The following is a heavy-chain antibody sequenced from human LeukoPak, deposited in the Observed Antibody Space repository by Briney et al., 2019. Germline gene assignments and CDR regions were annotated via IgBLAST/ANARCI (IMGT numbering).Heavy chain of an antibody. D-gene: IGHD2/OR15-2a*01. V-gene: IGHV3-48*02. Sequence: GGPLRLSCAASGFTFSSYSMNWVRQAPGKGLEWVSFISIGSDNIAYADSVRGRFTISRDNAKNSLYLEMSSLRDEDTVVYYCAPDFNRGGRDHYWGQGTLVTVSS. CDR3: APDFNRGGRDHY. J-gene: IGHJ4*02. CDR1: GFTFSSYS. CDR2: ISIGSDNI.